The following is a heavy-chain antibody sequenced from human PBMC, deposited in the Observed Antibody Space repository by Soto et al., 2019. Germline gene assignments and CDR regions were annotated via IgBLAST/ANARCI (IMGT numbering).Heavy chain of an antibody. J-gene: IGHJ4*02. CDR1: GYTFSKYG. CDR3: ATDGVVTASPFDY. D-gene: IGHD2-21*02. V-gene: IGHV1-18*01. CDR2: ISTYNGNT. Sequence: QVQLVQSGAEVKKPGASVKVSCKTSGYTFSKYGITWIRQAPGQGLEYMGWISTYNGNTDYAQKLQGRVTMTTDTSTNTAYMELRSLRSDDTAVFYCATDGVVTASPFDYCGQGTLVTVSS.